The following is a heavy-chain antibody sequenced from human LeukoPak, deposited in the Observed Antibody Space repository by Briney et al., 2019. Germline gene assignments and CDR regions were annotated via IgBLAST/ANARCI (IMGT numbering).Heavy chain of an antibody. CDR3: ARDQDMVRGVFGG. D-gene: IGHD3-10*01. CDR2: IYYSGST. CDR1: GGSISSSSYY. Sequence: SETLSLTCTVSGGSISSSSYYWGWIRQPPGKGLEWIGSIYYSGSTYYNPSLKSRVTISVDTSKNQFSLKLSSVTAADTAVYYCARDQDMVRGVFGGWGQGTLVTVSS. V-gene: IGHV4-39*07. J-gene: IGHJ4*02.